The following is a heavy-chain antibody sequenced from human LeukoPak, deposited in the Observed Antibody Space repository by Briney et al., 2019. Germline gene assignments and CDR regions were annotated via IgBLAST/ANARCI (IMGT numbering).Heavy chain of an antibody. Sequence: ASETLSLTCTVSGASISGWYWSWIRQPPGKGLEWIGYVYGSGYTNYNPSLKSRVTISVDRSKNQFSLKLTSVTAADAAVYYCARTLVVPSYYFDYWGQGTLVTVSS. D-gene: IGHD2-2*01. V-gene: IGHV4-59*12. CDR3: ARTLVVPSYYFDY. CDR1: GASISGWY. CDR2: VYGSGYT. J-gene: IGHJ4*02.